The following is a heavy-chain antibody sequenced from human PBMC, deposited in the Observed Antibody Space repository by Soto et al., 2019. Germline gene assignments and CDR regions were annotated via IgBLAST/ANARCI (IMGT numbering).Heavy chain of an antibody. V-gene: IGHV1-2*02. J-gene: IGHJ6*02. D-gene: IGHD5-12*01. CDR2: INPNSGGT. CDR1: GYTFTGYY. Sequence: QVQLVQSGAEVKKPGASVKVSCKASGYTFTGYYMHWVRQAPGQGLEWMGWINPNSGGTNYAQKFQGRVTMTRDTSISTAYMELSRLRSDDTAVYYCARDKIVATITAYYYYGMDVWGQGTTVTVSS. CDR3: ARDKIVATITAYYYYGMDV.